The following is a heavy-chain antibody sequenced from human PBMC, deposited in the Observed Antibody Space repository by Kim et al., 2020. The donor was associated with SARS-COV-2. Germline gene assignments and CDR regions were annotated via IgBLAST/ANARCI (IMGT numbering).Heavy chain of an antibody. Sequence: GGSLRLSCAASGFSFVDYSINWVRQAPGKGLEWVTSIGTTSDYIFYSDSVKGRFTISRDNVKNSVFLEMNSLTAEDTAVYYCARETAVSAVISLAFDIWG. CDR1: GFSFVDYS. J-gene: IGHJ3*02. V-gene: IGHV3-21*01. CDR2: IGTTSDYI. CDR3: ARETAVSAVISLAFDI. D-gene: IGHD2-21*01.